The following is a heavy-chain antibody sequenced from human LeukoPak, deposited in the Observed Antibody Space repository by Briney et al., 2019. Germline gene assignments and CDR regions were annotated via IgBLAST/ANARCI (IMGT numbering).Heavy chain of an antibody. CDR3: ARMHYYDSSGYSFDY. D-gene: IGHD3-22*01. J-gene: IGHJ4*02. CDR2: IYHSGST. Sequence: KPSETLSLTCAVSGGSISSSNWWSWVRQPPGKGLEWIGQIYHSGSTNYNPSLESRDTISVDKSKNQFSLKLSSVTAADTAVYYCARMHYYDSSGYSFDYWGQGTLVTVSS. V-gene: IGHV4-4*02. CDR1: GGSISSSNW.